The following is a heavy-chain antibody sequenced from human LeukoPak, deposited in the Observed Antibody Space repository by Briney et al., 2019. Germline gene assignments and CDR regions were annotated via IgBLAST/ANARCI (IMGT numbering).Heavy chain of an antibody. J-gene: IGHJ5*02. V-gene: IGHV4-39*01. CDR1: GGSISSSSYY. Sequence: ASETLSLTCTVSGGSISSSSYYWGWIRQPPGKGLGWIGSIYYSGSTYYNPSLKSRVTISVDTSKNQFSLKLSSVTAADTAVYYCARRVLNWFDPWGQGTLVTVSS. CDR2: IYYSGST. CDR3: ARRVLNWFDP.